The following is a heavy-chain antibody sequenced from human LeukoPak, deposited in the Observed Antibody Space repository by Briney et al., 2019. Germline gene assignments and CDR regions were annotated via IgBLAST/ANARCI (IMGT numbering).Heavy chain of an antibody. Sequence: GGSLRLSCAASGFTFSSYAMHWVRQAPGKGLEWVAVISYDGSNKYYADCVKGRFTISRDNSKNTLYLQMNSLRAEDMAVYYCASQKAVAGYPIYWGQGTLVTVSS. CDR1: GFTFSSYA. CDR3: ASQKAVAGYPIY. CDR2: ISYDGSNK. V-gene: IGHV3-30*04. D-gene: IGHD6-19*01. J-gene: IGHJ4*02.